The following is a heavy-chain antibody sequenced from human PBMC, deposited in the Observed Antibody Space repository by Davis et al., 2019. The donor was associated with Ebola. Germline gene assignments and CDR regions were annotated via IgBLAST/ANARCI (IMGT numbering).Heavy chain of an antibody. J-gene: IGHJ4*02. D-gene: IGHD1/OR15-1a*01. CDR3: ARVRTGPDGYFDY. V-gene: IGHV4-4*02. Sequence: GSLRLSCAVSGGSISSSNWWSWVRQPPGKGLEWIGEIYHSGSTNYNPSFKSRVIVSEDASKNQFSLKLTSLTAADTAVYYCARVRTGPDGYFDYWGQGILVAVSS. CDR2: IYHSGST. CDR1: GGSISSSNW.